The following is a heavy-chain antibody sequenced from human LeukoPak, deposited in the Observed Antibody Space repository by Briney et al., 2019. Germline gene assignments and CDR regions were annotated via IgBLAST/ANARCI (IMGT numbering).Heavy chain of an antibody. Sequence: PSQTLSLTCAVSGAFISSGGYSWSWIRQPPGKGLEWIGYIYYSGNTYYNPSLKSRVTISVDTSKSQFSLRLKSVTAADTAVYFCARQIIRGQYLVHFDYWSQGTLVTVSS. J-gene: IGHJ4*02. D-gene: IGHD6-13*01. CDR2: IYYSGNT. CDR3: ARQIIRGQYLVHFDY. CDR1: GAFISSGGYS. V-gene: IGHV4-30-4*07.